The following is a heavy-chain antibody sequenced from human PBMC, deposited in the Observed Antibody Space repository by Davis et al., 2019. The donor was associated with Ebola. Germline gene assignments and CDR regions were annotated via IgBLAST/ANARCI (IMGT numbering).Heavy chain of an antibody. Sequence: GESLKISCQVSGYNFAHYWIGWVCQMPGKGLEWMGIIYPDDSDTRYSPSFEGQVTMSADKSASTAYLQWSSLKASDTAMYYCARQTTGTDSDAFDVWGQGTMVAASS. D-gene: IGHD1-7*01. V-gene: IGHV5-51*01. CDR3: ARQTTGTDSDAFDV. J-gene: IGHJ3*01. CDR1: GYNFAHYW. CDR2: IYPDDSDT.